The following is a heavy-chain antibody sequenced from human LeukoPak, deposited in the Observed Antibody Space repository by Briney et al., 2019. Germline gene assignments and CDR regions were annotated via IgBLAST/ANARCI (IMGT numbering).Heavy chain of an antibody. V-gene: IGHV3-7*01. CDR3: TRYYRGCSSNSCSYYFDY. J-gene: IGHJ4*02. D-gene: IGHD2-2*01. Sequence: GGSLRLSCAASGLTFSNYWMSWVRQAPGKGLEWVANIKQDGNEEYYVDSVKGRFTISRDNAKNSLYLQMNSLRVEDTAVYYCTRYYRGCSSNSCSYYFDYWGQGTLVTVSS. CDR2: IKQDGNEE. CDR1: GLTFSNYW.